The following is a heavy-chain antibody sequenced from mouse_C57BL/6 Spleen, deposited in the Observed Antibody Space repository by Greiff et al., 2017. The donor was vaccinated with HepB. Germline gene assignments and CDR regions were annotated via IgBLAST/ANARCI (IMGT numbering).Heavy chain of an antibody. CDR2: IGPGSGST. CDR1: GYTFTDYY. D-gene: IGHD1-1*01. CDR3: ASEEFRSSSAMDY. J-gene: IGHJ4*01. V-gene: IGHV1-77*01. Sequence: VKLMESGAELVKPGASVKISCRASGYTFTDYYINWVKQRPGQGLEWIGKIGPGSGSTYYNEKFKGKATLTADKSSSTAYMQLSSLTSEDSAVYFCASEEFRSSSAMDYWGQGTSVTVSS.